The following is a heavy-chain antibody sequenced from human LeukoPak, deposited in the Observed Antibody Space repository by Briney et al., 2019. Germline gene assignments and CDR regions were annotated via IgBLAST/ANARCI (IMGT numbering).Heavy chain of an antibody. CDR1: GFSFSSYW. CDR2: IKQDGTDK. Sequence: GGSLRLSCAASGFSFSSYWMSWVRQAPGKGLEWVANIKQDGTDKYYVDSVKGRFTISRDNAKNSLYLQMNSLRAEDTAVYYCVSGYYDRSGYLRDPNWGQGTMVTVSS. D-gene: IGHD3-22*01. CDR3: VSGYYDRSGYLRDPN. V-gene: IGHV3-7*01. J-gene: IGHJ3*01.